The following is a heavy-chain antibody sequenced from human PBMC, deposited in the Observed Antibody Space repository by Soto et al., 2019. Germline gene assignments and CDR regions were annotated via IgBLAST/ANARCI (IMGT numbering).Heavy chain of an antibody. D-gene: IGHD1-26*01. V-gene: IGHV3-30-3*01. J-gene: IGHJ6*02. CDR1: EFTFRIFA. Sequence: QVHLVESGGGVVQPGSSLRLSCAASEFTFRIFAMHWLRQSPGKGLEWVAVISYDGSRKADSVKGRFTVSRDNSWNTLYLQMTSLRAEDTAIYYCARGDREDIEEVVGVRPGEYSMDVRGQGTTVTVSS. CDR2: ISYDGSRK. CDR3: ARGDREDIEEVVGVRPGEYSMDV.